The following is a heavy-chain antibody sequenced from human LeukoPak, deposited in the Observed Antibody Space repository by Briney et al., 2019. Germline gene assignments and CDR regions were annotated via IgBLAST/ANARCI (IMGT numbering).Heavy chain of an antibody. CDR2: INHSGST. V-gene: IGHV4-34*01. Sequence: SETLSLTCAVYGGSFSGYYWSWIRQPPGKGLEWIGEINHSGSTNYNPSLKSRVTISVDTSKNQFSLKLSSVTAADTAVYHCARVTLAAAGPVDYWGQGTLVTVSS. CDR1: GGSFSGYY. CDR3: ARVTLAAAGPVDY. D-gene: IGHD6-13*01. J-gene: IGHJ4*02.